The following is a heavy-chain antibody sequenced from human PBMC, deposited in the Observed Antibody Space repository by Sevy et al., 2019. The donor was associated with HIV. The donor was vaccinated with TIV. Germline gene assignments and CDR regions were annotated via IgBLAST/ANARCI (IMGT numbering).Heavy chain of an antibody. CDR1: GFTFIDYY. J-gene: IGHJ4*02. CDR2: ISTSGVTI. D-gene: IGHD3-22*01. V-gene: IGHV3-11*01. CDR3: ARGTNYYESSGPSYFDY. Sequence: GGSLRLSCAASGFTFIDYYMSWIRQAPGKGLEWVSHISTSGVTIYYADSVKGRFTISRDKAKNSLNLQMNSLRAEDTAVYYCARGTNYYESSGPSYFDYWGQGSLVTVSS.